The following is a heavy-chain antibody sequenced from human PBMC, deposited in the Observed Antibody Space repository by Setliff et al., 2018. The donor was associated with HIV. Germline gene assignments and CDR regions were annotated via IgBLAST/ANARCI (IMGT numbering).Heavy chain of an antibody. Sequence: VSGPTLVNPTPTLTLTCTFSGLSLSTSGVGVGWIRQSPGKALEWLAFIYWNNNKHYSTSLKSRLTVTKDTSKNRVVFTMTNMDPVDTATYYCAYSGRQLRGPYFDFWGQGTPVTSPQ. J-gene: IGHJ4*02. CDR3: AYSGRQLRGPYFDF. D-gene: IGHD1-1*01. V-gene: IGHV2-5*01. CDR2: IYWNNNK. CDR1: GLSLSTSGVG.